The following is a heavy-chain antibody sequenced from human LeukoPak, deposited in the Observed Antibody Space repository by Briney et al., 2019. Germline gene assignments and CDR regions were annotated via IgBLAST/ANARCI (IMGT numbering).Heavy chain of an antibody. D-gene: IGHD6-13*01. V-gene: IGHV1-8*01. CDR1: GYTFTNYD. CDR2: MNPNSGNT. J-gene: IGHJ5*02. CDR3: ARRGSSSWYLLNWFDP. Sequence: ASVKVSCKASGYTFTNYDINWVRQATGQGLEWMGWMNPNSGNTGYAQKFQGRVTMTRNTSISTAYMELSSLRYEDTAVYYCARRGSSSWYLLNWFDPWGQGTLVTVSS.